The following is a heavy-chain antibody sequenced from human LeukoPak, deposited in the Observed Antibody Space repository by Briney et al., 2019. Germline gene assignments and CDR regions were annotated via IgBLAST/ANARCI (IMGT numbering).Heavy chain of an antibody. J-gene: IGHJ5*02. D-gene: IGHD2-15*01. CDR2: INPNSGGT. Sequence: ASVEVSCKASGYTFTGYYMHWVRQAPGQGLEWMGWINPNSGGTNYAQKFQGRVTMTRDTSISTAYMELSRLRSDDTAVYYCARAGRISSNWFDPWGQGTLVTVSS. CDR3: ARAGRISSNWFDP. CDR1: GYTFTGYY. V-gene: IGHV1-2*02.